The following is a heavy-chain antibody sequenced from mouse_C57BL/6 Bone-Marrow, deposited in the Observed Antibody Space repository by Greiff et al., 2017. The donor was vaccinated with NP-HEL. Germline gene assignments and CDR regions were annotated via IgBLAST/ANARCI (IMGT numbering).Heavy chain of an antibody. V-gene: IGHV1-81*01. Sequence: QVQLKESGAELARPGASVQLSCKASGYTFTSYGISWVKQRTGQGLEWIGEIYPRSGNTYYNEKFKGKATLTADKSSSTAYMELRSLTSEDSAVYFCAREGLRRGFDVWGTGTTVTVSS. CDR1: GYTFTSYG. CDR2: IYPRSGNT. D-gene: IGHD2-2*01. CDR3: AREGLRRGFDV. J-gene: IGHJ1*03.